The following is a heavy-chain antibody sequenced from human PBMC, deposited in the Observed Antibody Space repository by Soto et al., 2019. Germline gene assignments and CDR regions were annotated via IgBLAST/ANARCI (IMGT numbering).Heavy chain of an antibody. CDR2: INSDGSST. D-gene: IGHD3-3*01. Sequence: GGSLRLSCAASGFTFSSYWMHWVRQAPGKGLVWVSRINSDGSSTSYADSVKGRFTISRDNAKNTLYLQMNSLRAEDTAVYYCARGDFTIFGVVTISNYYYYGMDVWGQGTTVTVSS. V-gene: IGHV3-74*01. CDR3: ARGDFTIFGVVTISNYYYYGMDV. J-gene: IGHJ6*02. CDR1: GFTFSSYW.